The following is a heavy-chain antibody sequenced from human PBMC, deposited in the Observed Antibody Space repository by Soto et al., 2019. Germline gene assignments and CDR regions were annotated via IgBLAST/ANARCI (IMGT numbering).Heavy chain of an antibody. CDR3: ASYEPQAVATSYYYHGMDV. D-gene: IGHD5-12*01. V-gene: IGHV1-69*04. CDR2: IIPILGIS. CDR1: GGTFSSYA. Sequence: ASVKVSCKASGGTFSSYAISWVRQAPGQGLEWMGRIIPILGISQYAQKFQGRVTITADKSTSTAYMEMSSLRSEDTAVYYCASYEPQAVATSYYYHGMDVWGQGTTVTVSS. J-gene: IGHJ6*02.